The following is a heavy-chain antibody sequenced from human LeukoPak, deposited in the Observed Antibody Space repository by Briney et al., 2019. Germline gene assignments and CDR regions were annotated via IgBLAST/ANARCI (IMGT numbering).Heavy chain of an antibody. Sequence: GESLKISCKGSGYSFTSYWIGWVRQMPGKGLEWMGIIYPGDSDTRYSPSFQGQVTISADKSISTAYLQWSTLKASDTAMYYCARHAPYYYYYIDVWGKGTTVTVSS. V-gene: IGHV5-51*01. CDR2: IYPGDSDT. CDR3: ARHAPYYYYYIDV. J-gene: IGHJ6*03. CDR1: GYSFTSYW.